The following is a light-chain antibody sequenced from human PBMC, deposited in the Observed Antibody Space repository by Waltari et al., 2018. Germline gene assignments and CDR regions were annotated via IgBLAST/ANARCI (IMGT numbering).Light chain of an antibody. V-gene: IGLV1-40*01. CDR1: RSHIGAAND. J-gene: IGLJ3*02. CDR2: AYS. CDR3: QSFDSALSAV. Sequence: QSVLTQPPSVSGFPGQGGTISCTGRRSHIGAANDVHWNEQLPGAAPTLLIYAYSDRPSGVPDRFYGSMYGTSSYLAITGLQAEYESDYYCQSFDSALSAVFGRGTKLTVL.